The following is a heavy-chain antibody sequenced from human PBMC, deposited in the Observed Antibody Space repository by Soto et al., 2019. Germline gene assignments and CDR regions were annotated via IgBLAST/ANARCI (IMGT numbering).Heavy chain of an antibody. Sequence: QVQLVESGGGVVQPGRSLRLSCAASGFTFSSYGMHWVRQAPGKGLEWVAVIWYEGRTKYYADSGKDRFTISRENCKNTLYKHMNRLTAEVTAVNSGARDPDVCCDCRAICGSYYGMDFWGQGTTVTVSS. CDR1: GFTFSSYG. V-gene: IGHV3-33*01. J-gene: IGHJ6*02. CDR3: ARDPDVCCDCRAICGSYYGMDF. D-gene: IGHD2-21*02. CDR2: IWYEGRTK.